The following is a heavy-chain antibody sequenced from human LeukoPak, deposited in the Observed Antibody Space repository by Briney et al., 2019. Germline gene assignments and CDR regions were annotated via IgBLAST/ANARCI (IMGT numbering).Heavy chain of an antibody. CDR1: GFTFSSYG. CDR3: ARSPISSWGIDY. CDR2: IWYDGSNK. D-gene: IGHD6-13*01. V-gene: IGHV3-33*01. Sequence: GGSLRLSCAASGFTFSSYGMHWVRQAPGKGLEWVVVIWYDGSNKYYADSVKGRFTISRDNSKNTLYLQMNSLRAEDTAVYYCARSPISSWGIDYWGQGTLVTVSS. J-gene: IGHJ4*02.